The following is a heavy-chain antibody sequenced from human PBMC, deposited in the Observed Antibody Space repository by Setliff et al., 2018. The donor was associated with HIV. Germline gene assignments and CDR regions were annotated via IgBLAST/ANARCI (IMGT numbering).Heavy chain of an antibody. CDR1: GFDFEDYG. D-gene: IGHD2-2*01. CDR2: ISWSGDRV. CDR3: VRAGRPFRGAMTGLTYDF. V-gene: IGHV3-20*04. Sequence: AGGSLRLSCVASGFDFEDYGMSWVRHTPGKGLEWVSGISWSGDRVDYADSVKGRFTISRDNAKDSLYLQMRGLRLEDTAMYYCVRAGRPFRGAMTGLTYDFWGQGALVTVSS. J-gene: IGHJ4*02.